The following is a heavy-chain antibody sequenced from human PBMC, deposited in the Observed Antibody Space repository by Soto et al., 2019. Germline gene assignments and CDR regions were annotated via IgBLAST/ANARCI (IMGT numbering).Heavy chain of an antibody. CDR2: ISSSSSTI. V-gene: IGHV3-48*01. CDR1: GFTFSSYS. D-gene: IGHD3-10*01. Sequence: GGSLRLSCAASGFTFSSYSMNWVRQAPGKGLEWVSYISSSSSTIYYADSVKGRFTISRDNAKNSLYLQMNSLRAEDTAVYYCARGGGWYVDYWGQGTLVTVSS. J-gene: IGHJ4*02. CDR3: ARGGGWYVDY.